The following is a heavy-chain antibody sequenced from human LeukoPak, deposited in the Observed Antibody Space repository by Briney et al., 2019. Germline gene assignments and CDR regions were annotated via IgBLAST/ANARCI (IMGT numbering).Heavy chain of an antibody. CDR2: ISHDGNNK. Sequence: GGSLRLSCAASGFTFSNYGMHWVRQAPGKGLEWMAVISHDGNNKNYADSVKGRFTISRDNSKNTLFLQMNSLRAEATAVYYCAKGEGIPGTATPDYWGQGTLLTVSS. J-gene: IGHJ4*02. V-gene: IGHV3-30*18. CDR3: AKGEGIPGTATPDY. D-gene: IGHD1-20*01. CDR1: GFTFSNYG.